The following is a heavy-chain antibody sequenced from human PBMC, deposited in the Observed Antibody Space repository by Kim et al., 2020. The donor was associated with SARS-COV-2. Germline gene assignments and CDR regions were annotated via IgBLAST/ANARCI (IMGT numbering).Heavy chain of an antibody. CDR3: ARWGTATDY. Sequence: GSTHYNPSLKRRVTMSVDTSKTQFSLKLSSVTAADTAVYYCARWGTATDYWGQGTLVTVSS. D-gene: IGHD5-18*01. J-gene: IGHJ4*02. V-gene: IGHV4-31*02. CDR2: GST.